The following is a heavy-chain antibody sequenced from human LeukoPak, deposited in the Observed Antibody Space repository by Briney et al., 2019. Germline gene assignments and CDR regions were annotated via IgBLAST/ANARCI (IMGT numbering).Heavy chain of an antibody. J-gene: IGHJ5*01. CDR2: ISADNGNT. V-gene: IGHV1-18*01. D-gene: IGHD2-2*01. Sequence: ASVKVSCKASGYAFINYGISWVRQAPGQGVEWMGWISADNGNTNYAQQLQGRVTMTTDTSTNTAYMELRSLRSDDTAVYYCARDRRGTSWFVYWGQGTLVTVSS. CDR3: ARDRRGTSWFVY. CDR1: GYAFINYG.